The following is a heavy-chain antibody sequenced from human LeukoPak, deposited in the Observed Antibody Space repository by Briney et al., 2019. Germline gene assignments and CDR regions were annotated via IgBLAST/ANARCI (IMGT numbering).Heavy chain of an antibody. Sequence: SDTLSLTCKVTGGSISSYYWSWIRQPAGKGLEWIGRIYTSGSTNYNPPLKRRFTMSVATSKKQFSRKLSSVTAADTGVYYCARDFLDWGQGNLVTVSA. J-gene: IGHJ4*02. CDR1: GGSISSYY. CDR2: IYTSGST. V-gene: IGHV4-4*07. CDR3: ARDFLD.